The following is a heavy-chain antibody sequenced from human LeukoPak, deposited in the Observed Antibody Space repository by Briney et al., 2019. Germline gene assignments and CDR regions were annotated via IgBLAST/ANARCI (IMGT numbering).Heavy chain of an antibody. D-gene: IGHD3-10*01. CDR2: ISAYNGNT. Sequence: ASVKVSCKASGYTFTSYGISWVRQTPGQGLEWMEWISAYNGNTNYAQKLQGRVTMTTDTSTSTAYMELRSLRSDDTAVYYCARSRGLGSGSYYKPHYYYYYMDVWGKGTTVTISS. J-gene: IGHJ6*03. V-gene: IGHV1-18*01. CDR3: ARSRGLGSGSYYKPHYYYYYMDV. CDR1: GYTFTSYG.